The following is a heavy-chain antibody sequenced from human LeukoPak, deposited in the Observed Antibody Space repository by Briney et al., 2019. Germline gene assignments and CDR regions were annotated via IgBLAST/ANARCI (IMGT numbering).Heavy chain of an antibody. D-gene: IGHD3/OR15-3a*01. J-gene: IGHJ4*02. Sequence: GGSLRLSCVASGFIFDNYGMAWVRQAPGKGLEWVSGISGSAERMYYADSVRGRFTISRDNSKNTLFLQLNSLRADDTAVYFCAKRDYPSPTDFYPLFDYWGQGALVTVSS. CDR1: GFIFDNYG. V-gene: IGHV3-23*01. CDR2: ISGSAERM. CDR3: AKRDYPSPTDFYPLFDY.